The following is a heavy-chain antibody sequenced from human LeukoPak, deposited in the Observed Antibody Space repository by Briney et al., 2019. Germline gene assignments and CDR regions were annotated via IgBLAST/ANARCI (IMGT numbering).Heavy chain of an antibody. J-gene: IGHJ4*02. D-gene: IGHD5-18*01. Sequence: NPGGSLRLSCAASGFTFISYSMNWVRQAPGKGLEWVSSISSSSSYIYYADSVKGRFTISRDNAKNSLYLQMNSLRAEDTAVYYCARDGTLIQSGFDYWGQGTLVTVSS. CDR2: ISSSSSYI. V-gene: IGHV3-21*01. CDR3: ARDGTLIQSGFDY. CDR1: GFTFISYS.